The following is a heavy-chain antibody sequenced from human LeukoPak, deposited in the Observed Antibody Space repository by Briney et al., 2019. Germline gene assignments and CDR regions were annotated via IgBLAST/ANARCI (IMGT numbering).Heavy chain of an antibody. D-gene: IGHD2-15*01. V-gene: IGHV1-69*04. CDR1: GCTFSSYA. J-gene: IGHJ3*02. CDR3: AKGWDIVVVVAATHDAFDI. Sequence: SVKVSCKASGCTFSSYAISWVRQAPGQGLEWMGRIIPILGIANYAQKFQGRVTITADKATSTAYMELSSLRSEDTAVYYCAKGWDIVVVVAATHDAFDIWGQGTMVTVSS. CDR2: IIPILGIA.